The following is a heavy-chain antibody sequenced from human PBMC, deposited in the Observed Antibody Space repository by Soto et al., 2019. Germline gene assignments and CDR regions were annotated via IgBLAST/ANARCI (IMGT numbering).Heavy chain of an antibody. Sequence: ASVKVSGKVSGYTLTELSMHWVRQAPGKGLEWIGGFDPEDGETIYAQKFQGRVTMTEDTSTDTAYMELSSLRSEDTAVYYCATISYNWNQLRPGYYYYYMDVWGKGTTVTVSS. CDR2: FDPEDGET. CDR1: GYTLTELS. V-gene: IGHV1-24*01. CDR3: ATISYNWNQLRPGYYYYYMDV. D-gene: IGHD1-20*01. J-gene: IGHJ6*03.